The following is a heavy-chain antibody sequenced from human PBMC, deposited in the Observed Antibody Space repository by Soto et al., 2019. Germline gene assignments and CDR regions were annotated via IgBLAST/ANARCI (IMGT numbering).Heavy chain of an antibody. CDR1: GGSINRGGYY. J-gene: IGHJ4*02. Sequence: SETLSLTCTFSGGSINRGGYYCSWIRHHPGKGLEWIGYIYYSGSTYYNPSLKSRVTISVDTSKNQFSLKLSSVTAADTAVYYCARGPSVEMAINYFDYWGQGTLVPSPQ. CDR3: ARGPSVEMAINYFDY. CDR2: IYYSGST. V-gene: IGHV4-31*03.